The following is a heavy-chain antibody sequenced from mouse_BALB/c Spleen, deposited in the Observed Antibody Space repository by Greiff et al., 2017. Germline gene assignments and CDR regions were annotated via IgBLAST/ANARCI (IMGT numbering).Heavy chain of an antibody. CDR3: ARGGYYFDY. Sequence: VKLVESGPGLVQPSQSLSITCTVSGFSLTSYGVHWVRQSPGKGLEWLGVIWSGGSTDYNAAFISRLSISKDNSKSQVFFKMNSLQANDTAIDYCARGGYYFDYWGQGTTLTVAS. CDR1: GFSLTSYG. V-gene: IGHV2-2*02. CDR2: IWSGGST. J-gene: IGHJ2*01. D-gene: IGHD1-1*02.